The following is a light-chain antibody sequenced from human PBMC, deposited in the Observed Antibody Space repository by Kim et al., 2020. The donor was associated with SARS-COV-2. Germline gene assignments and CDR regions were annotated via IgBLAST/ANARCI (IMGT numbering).Light chain of an antibody. CDR3: QKYDVAPYT. J-gene: IGKJ2*01. CDR2: DAS. Sequence: SAAERDRFTITCRASQAIYKYLAWYQQKPGNVPKLLMYDASTLQSGFPSRFSGRGSGTSFTLTISSLQPEDVATYYCQKYDVAPYTFGQGTKLEI. CDR1: QAIYKY. V-gene: IGKV1-27*01.